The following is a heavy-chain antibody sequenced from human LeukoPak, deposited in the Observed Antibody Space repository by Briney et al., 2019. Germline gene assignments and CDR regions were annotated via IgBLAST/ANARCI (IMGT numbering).Heavy chain of an antibody. Sequence: GGSLRLSCAASGFTFSSYGMHWVRQAPGKGLEWVAVISYDGSNKYYADSVKGRFTISRDNSKNTLYLQMNSLRAEDTAVYYCAKGGKVHSSGWNDYWGQGTLVTVSS. D-gene: IGHD6-19*01. CDR2: ISYDGSNK. CDR1: GFTFSSYG. J-gene: IGHJ4*02. CDR3: AKGGKVHSSGWNDY. V-gene: IGHV3-30*18.